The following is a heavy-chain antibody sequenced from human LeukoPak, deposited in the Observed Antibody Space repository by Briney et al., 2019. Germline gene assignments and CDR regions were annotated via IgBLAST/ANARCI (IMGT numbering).Heavy chain of an antibody. V-gene: IGHV1-2*06. D-gene: IGHD3-9*01. CDR3: ARDFDDILTGYYVDY. J-gene: IGHJ4*02. CDR2: INPNSGGT. Sequence: ASVKVSCKASGYTFTGYYMHWVRQAPGQGLEWMGRINPNSGGTNYAQKFQGRVTMTRDTSISTAYMELSRLRSDDTAVYYCARDFDDILTGYYVDYWGQGTLVTVSP. CDR1: GYTFTGYY.